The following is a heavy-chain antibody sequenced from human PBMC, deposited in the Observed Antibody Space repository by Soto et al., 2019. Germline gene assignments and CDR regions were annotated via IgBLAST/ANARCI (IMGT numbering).Heavy chain of an antibody. V-gene: IGHV3-21*01. CDR3: ARGGGPDQYSSRWSHHF. D-gene: IGHD6-13*01. CDR2: ISSGGSYI. CDR1: GFTFSSYN. J-gene: IGHJ4*02. Sequence: LRLSCATSGFTFSSYNMNWVRQAPGKGLEWVSSISSGGSYIYYADSVRGRFTISRDNAQNSLNLHMIRLRVEDTALYYCARGGGPDQYSSRWSHHFWGQGTLVTVAS.